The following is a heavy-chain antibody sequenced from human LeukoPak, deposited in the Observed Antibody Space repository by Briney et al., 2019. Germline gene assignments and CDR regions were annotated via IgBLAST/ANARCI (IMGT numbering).Heavy chain of an antibody. CDR3: ARYGVATAVLFFAY. CDR1: GFTFSSYC. CDR2: IRYDGSDK. V-gene: IGHV3-7*01. Sequence: PGGSLRLSCAASGFTFSSYCMNWVRQAPGKGLEWVAIIRYDGSDKYYVDSVKGRFTISRDNAKNSLYLQMNSLRAEDTAVYYCARYGVATAVLFFAYWGQGTLVTVSS. D-gene: IGHD2-2*01. J-gene: IGHJ4*02.